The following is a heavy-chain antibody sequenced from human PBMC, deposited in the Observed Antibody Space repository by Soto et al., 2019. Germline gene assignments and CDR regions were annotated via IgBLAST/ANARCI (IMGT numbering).Heavy chain of an antibody. CDR1: GYTFSGFY. D-gene: IGHD2-2*01. CDR3: ARGASWRYNWFDP. CDR2: INPSTGGT. V-gene: IGHV1-2*02. Sequence: QVQLVQSGAEVKKPGASVKVSCKASGYTFSGFYVHWVRQAPGQGLAWMGWINPSTGGTVYAQTFQGRVTMTSDTSISTAYMELSRLTSDDTAVFYCARGASWRYNWFDPWGQGTLVTVSS. J-gene: IGHJ5*02.